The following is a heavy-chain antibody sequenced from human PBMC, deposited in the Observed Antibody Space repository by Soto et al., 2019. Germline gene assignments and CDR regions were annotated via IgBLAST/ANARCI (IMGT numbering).Heavy chain of an antibody. D-gene: IGHD1-1*01. CDR2: INSDGSTI. J-gene: IGHJ2*01. CDR1: GFTFSSYW. Sequence: EVQLVEAGGGLVQPGGSLRLSCEVSGFTFSSYWMHWVRQAPGKGLVWVSRINSDGSTITYADAVEGRFTLSRDNAKNTLYLQMNSLRAEDTAVYYCARVGTGNWYFDLWGRGTLVTVSS. CDR3: ARVGTGNWYFDL. V-gene: IGHV3-74*01.